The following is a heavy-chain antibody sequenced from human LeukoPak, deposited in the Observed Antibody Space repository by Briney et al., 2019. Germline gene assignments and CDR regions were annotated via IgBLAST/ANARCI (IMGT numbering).Heavy chain of an antibody. CDR3: ARAPGPHDAFDI. Sequence: ASVKVSCKASGYTFTRFYMHWVRQAPGQGLEWTGIMNLSGGSTTYTQKFQGRVTMTRDTSTSTVYMELSSLRYEDTAVYYCARAPGPHDAFDIWGQGTMVTVSS. V-gene: IGHV1-46*01. CDR1: GYTFTRFY. CDR2: MNLSGGST. J-gene: IGHJ3*02.